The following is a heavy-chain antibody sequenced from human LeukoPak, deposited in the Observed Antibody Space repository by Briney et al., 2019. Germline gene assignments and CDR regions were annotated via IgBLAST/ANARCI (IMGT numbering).Heavy chain of an antibody. V-gene: IGHV3-33*01. CDR2: IWYDGSNK. D-gene: IGHD1-26*01. CDR1: GFTFSSYG. J-gene: IGHJ4*02. Sequence: PGGSLRLSCAASGFTFSSYGMHWVRQAPGKGLEWVAVIWYDGSNKYYADSVKGRFTISRDNSKNTLYLQMNSLRAEDTSVYYXXXKGPGSFDYWGQGTLVTVSS. CDR3: XXKGPGSFDY.